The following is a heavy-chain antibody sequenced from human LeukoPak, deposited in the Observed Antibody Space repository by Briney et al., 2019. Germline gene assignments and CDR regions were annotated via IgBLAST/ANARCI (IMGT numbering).Heavy chain of an antibody. CDR2: IKQDGSGK. D-gene: IGHD3-9*01. CDR1: GFTFSSYW. V-gene: IGHV3-7*03. Sequence: GGSLRLSCAASGFTFSSYWMSWVRQAPGKGLEWVANIKQDGSGKYYVDSVKGRFTISRDNAKNSLYLQMNSLRAEDTAVYYCAREAGILTGYLDYWGQGTLVTVSS. J-gene: IGHJ4*02. CDR3: AREAGILTGYLDY.